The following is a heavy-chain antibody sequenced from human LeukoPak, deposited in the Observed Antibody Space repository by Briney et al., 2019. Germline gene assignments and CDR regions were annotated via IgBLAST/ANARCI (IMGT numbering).Heavy chain of an antibody. V-gene: IGHV4-39*01. CDR3: ARHRDIVATRYNWFDP. CDR1: GGSISSSSYY. Sequence: SETLSLTCIVSGGSISSSSYYWGWIRQPPGKGLEWIGSISYSGSTYYNPSLKSRVTISGDTPKNQFSLKLSSVTAANTAVYYCARHRDIVATRYNWFDPWGQGTLVTVSS. D-gene: IGHD5-12*01. CDR2: ISYSGST. J-gene: IGHJ5*02.